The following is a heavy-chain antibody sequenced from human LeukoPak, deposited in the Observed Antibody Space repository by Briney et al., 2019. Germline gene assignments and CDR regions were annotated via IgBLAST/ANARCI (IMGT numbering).Heavy chain of an antibody. V-gene: IGHV1-8*03. CDR1: GYTFTSYD. CDR2: MNPNSGNT. D-gene: IGHD2-2*01. J-gene: IGHJ1*01. Sequence: VASVKVSCKASGYTFTSYDINWVRQATGQGLEWMGWMNPNSGNTSYAQKFQGRVTITRNTSISTAYMELSSLRSEDTAVYYCARTPSGYCSSTSCRTFQHWGQGTLVTVSS. CDR3: ARTPSGYCSSTSCRTFQH.